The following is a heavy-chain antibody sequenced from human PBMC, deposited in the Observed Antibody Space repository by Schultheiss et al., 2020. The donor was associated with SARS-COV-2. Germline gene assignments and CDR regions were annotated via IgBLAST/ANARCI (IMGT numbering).Heavy chain of an antibody. V-gene: IGHV4-4*07. CDR2: IYTSGST. Sequence: SETLSLTCAVSGYSISSGYYWGWIRQPAGKGLEWIGRIYTSGSTNYNPSLKSRVTMSVDTSKNQFSLKLSSVTAADTAVYYCARASPGIGWFDPWGQGTLVTVSS. D-gene: IGHD6-13*01. CDR3: ARASPGIGWFDP. J-gene: IGHJ5*02. CDR1: GYSISSGYY.